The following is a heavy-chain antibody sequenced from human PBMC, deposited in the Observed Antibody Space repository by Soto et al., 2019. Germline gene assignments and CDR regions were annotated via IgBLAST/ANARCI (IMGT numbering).Heavy chain of an antibody. CDR2: INPSGGST. Sequence: GASVKVSCKASGYTFTSYYMHWVRQAPGQGLEWMGIINPSGGSTSYAQKFQGRVTMTRDTSTSTVYMELSSLRSEDTAVYYCARVRPSPRDIVLMVYAMGPEAFEFSGQGSMVTVSS. D-gene: IGHD2-8*01. J-gene: IGHJ3*01. CDR3: ARVRPSPRDIVLMVYAMGPEAFEF. CDR1: GYTFTSYY. V-gene: IGHV1-46*01.